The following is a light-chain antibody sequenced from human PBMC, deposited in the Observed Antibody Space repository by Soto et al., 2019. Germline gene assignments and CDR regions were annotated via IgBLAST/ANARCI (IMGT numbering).Light chain of an antibody. J-gene: IGKJ1*01. CDR2: GAS. CDR3: QKYGGSPPWT. Sequence: EIVLTQSPGPLSLSPGERATLFCMASQSVDSDYLAWYQQRPGQAPRLLIFGASSRAIGIPDRFSGSGSGAEFTLSISRLETEDFAIYYCQKYGGSPPWTFGRGTRGDIK. V-gene: IGKV3-20*01. CDR1: QSVDSDY.